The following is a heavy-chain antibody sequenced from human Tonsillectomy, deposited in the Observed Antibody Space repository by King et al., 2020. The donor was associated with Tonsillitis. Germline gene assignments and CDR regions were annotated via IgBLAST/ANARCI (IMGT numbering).Heavy chain of an antibody. D-gene: IGHD1-26*01. Sequence: VQLVESGAEVKKPGASVKVSCKASGYTFTSYYMHCVRQAPGQGLECMGIINPSGGGTSYAQKFQGRVTMTRDTSTSTVYMELSSLRSEDTAVYYCAPSSGSYSGLFDYWGQGTLVTVSS. CDR2: INPSGGGT. V-gene: IGHV1-46*03. CDR1: GYTFTSYY. J-gene: IGHJ4*02. CDR3: APSSGSYSGLFDY.